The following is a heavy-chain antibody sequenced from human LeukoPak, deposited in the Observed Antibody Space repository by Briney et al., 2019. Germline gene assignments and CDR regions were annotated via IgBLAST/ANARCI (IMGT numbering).Heavy chain of an antibody. CDR1: GYTFTSYD. CDR3: ARGLHSGWYRYYYYGMDV. CDR2: MNPNSGNT. D-gene: IGHD6-19*01. J-gene: IGHJ6*02. Sequence: ASVKVSCKASGYTFTSYDINWVRQATGQGLEWMGWMNPNSGNTGYAQKFQGRVTMTRNTSISTAYMELSSLRSEDTAVYYCARGLHSGWYRYYYYGMDVWGQGTTGTVSS. V-gene: IGHV1-8*01.